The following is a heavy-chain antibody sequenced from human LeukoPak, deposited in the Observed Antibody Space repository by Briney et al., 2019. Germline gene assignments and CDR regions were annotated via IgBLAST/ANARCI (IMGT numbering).Heavy chain of an antibody. J-gene: IGHJ4*02. CDR3: ARLLIEYYYDSSAASFDY. D-gene: IGHD3-22*01. CDR1: GGSISSSSYY. Sequence: SETLSLTCTVSGGSISSSSYYWGWIRQPPGKGLEWIGSIYYSGSTYYNPSLKSRVTISVDTSKNQFSLKLSSVTAADTAVYYCARLLIEYYYDSSAASFDYWGQGTLVTVSS. V-gene: IGHV4-39*01. CDR2: IYYSGST.